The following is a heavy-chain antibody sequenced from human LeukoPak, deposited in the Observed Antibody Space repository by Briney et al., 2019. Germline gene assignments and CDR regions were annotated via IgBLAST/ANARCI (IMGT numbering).Heavy chain of an antibody. V-gene: IGHV4-39*01. Sequence: SETLSLTCTVSGGSVSSSSYYWGWIRQPPGKGLEWIGSIYYSGSTYYNPSLKSRVTISVDTSKNQFSLKLSSVTAADTAVYYCARSSGYSSSGGLNWFDTWGQGTLVTVSS. J-gene: IGHJ5*02. CDR3: ARSSGYSSSGGLNWFDT. CDR2: IYYSGST. CDR1: GGSVSSSSYY. D-gene: IGHD6-13*01.